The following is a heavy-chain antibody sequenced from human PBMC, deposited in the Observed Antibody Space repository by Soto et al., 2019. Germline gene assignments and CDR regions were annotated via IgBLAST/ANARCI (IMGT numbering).Heavy chain of an antibody. CDR3: ARGGTTSLDY. J-gene: IGHJ4*02. CDR1: GGTFSSYA. D-gene: IGHD1-1*01. V-gene: IGHV1-69*05. Sequence: SVKVSCKASGGTFSSYAISWVRQAPGQGLEWMGGIIPIFGTANYAQKFQGRVTMTRDTSISTAYLELSRLRSDDTAVYYCARGGTTSLDYWGQGTQVTVSS. CDR2: IIPIFGTA.